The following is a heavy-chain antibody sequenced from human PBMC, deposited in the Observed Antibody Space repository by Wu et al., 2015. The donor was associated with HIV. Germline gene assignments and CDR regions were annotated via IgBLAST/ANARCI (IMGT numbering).Heavy chain of an antibody. CDR3: ARNTDSVATSLYSLGV. Sequence: VQLLQSGPEVKKPGASVKVSCKASGYKFIGYYMHWVRQATGQGLEWMGWMNPNSGNTDYAQKFQGRVTITRHTSISTAYMELSSLRSEDTAVYYCARNTDSVATSLYSLGVWGQGTLVTVSS. J-gene: IGHJ4*03. CDR2: MNPNSGNT. CDR1: GYKFIGYY. V-gene: IGHV1-8*03. D-gene: IGHD5-12*01.